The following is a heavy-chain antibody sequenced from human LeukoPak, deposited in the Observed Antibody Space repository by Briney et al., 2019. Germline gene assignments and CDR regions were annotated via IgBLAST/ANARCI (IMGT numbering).Heavy chain of an antibody. CDR2: ISYDGSNK. CDR1: GFTFGSYG. CDR3: AKSPYQPLDYGDYAYFDY. D-gene: IGHD4-17*01. Sequence: GGSLRLSCAASGFTFGSYGMHWVRQAPGKGLEWVAVISYDGSNKYYADSVKGRFTISRDNSKNTLYLQMNSLRAEDTAVYYCAKSPYQPLDYGDYAYFDYWGQGTLVTVSS. V-gene: IGHV3-30*18. J-gene: IGHJ4*02.